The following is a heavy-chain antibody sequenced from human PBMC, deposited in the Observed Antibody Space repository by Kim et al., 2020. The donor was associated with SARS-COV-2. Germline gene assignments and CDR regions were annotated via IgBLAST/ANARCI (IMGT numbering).Heavy chain of an antibody. J-gene: IGHJ5*02. V-gene: IGHV4-34*01. Sequence: SETLSLTCAVYGGSFSGYYWSWIRQPPGKGLEWIGEINHSGSTNYNPSLKSRVTISVDTSKNQFSLKLSSVTAADTAVYYCARGPTRSRITMVRGSCFDPWGQGTLVTVSS. CDR3: ARGPTRSRITMVRGSCFDP. CDR2: INHSGST. D-gene: IGHD3-10*01. CDR1: GGSFSGYY.